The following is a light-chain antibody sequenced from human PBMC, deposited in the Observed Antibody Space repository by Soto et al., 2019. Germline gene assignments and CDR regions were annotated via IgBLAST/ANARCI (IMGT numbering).Light chain of an antibody. J-gene: IGLJ3*02. CDR1: SSDVGSFNR. CDR3: SSYTTRGTLV. Sequence: QSALTQPPSVSGSPGQSVTISCAGTSSDVGSFNRVSWYQQPPGTAPRLMIYEVIYRPSGVPDRFAGSKSGNTASLTISGLQAEDEADYYCSSYTTRGTLVFGGGTKLTVL. CDR2: EVI. V-gene: IGLV2-18*02.